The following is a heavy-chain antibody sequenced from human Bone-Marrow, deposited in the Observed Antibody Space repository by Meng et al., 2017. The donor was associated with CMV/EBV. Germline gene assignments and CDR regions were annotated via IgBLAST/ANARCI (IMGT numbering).Heavy chain of an antibody. J-gene: IGHJ6*02. V-gene: IGHV3-30*02. CDR3: ASIFERVDV. CDR1: GFTFSSYG. CDR2: IRYDGSNK. D-gene: IGHD3-9*01. Sequence: GESLKISCAASGFTFSSYGRHWVRQAPGKGLEWVAFIRYDGSNKYYADSVKGRFTISRDNSKNTLYLQMNSLRAEDTAVYYRASIFERVDVWGQGTTVTVSS.